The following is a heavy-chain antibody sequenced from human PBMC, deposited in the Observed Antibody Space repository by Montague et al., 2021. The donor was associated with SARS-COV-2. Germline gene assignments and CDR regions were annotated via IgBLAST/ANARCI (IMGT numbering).Heavy chain of an antibody. Sequence: SETLSLTCSVSGGSISGHYWSWIRQPPGKGLEWIGNFDHSGDTKYNPSLKSRATISVDTSKNHFALRLSSVTAADTAVYYCARAPDVDTAMVIYYYGMDVWGQGTTVTVSS. CDR3: ARAPDVDTAMVIYYYGMDV. D-gene: IGHD5-18*01. V-gene: IGHV4-59*11. CDR2: FDHSGDT. J-gene: IGHJ6*02. CDR1: GGSISGHY.